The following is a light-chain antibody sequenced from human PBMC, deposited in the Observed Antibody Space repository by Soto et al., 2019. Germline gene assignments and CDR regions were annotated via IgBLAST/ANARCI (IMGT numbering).Light chain of an antibody. Sequence: QSALTQPASVSGSPGQSITISCTGTSSDVGGYTYVSWYQQHPGKAHKLMIYQVSNRPSGISNRFSGSKSGNTASLTISGLQTEDEADYYCSSYTSGNTRVFGGGTKVTVL. CDR2: QVS. J-gene: IGLJ3*02. CDR1: SSDVGGYTY. V-gene: IGLV2-14*01. CDR3: SSYTSGNTRV.